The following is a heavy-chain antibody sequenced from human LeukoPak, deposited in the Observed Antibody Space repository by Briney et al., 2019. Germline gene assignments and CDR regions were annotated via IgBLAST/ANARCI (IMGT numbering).Heavy chain of an antibody. V-gene: IGHV3-23*01. J-gene: IGHJ4*02. CDR3: ANSPVMYYYYSSGYYPDY. Sequence: GGSQRLSCAASGFTFSSYAMSWVRQAPGKGLEWVSAIRGSGGSTYYADSVKGLFTMSRDNSKNTLYLQIISLRAEDTAVYYCANSPVMYYYYSSGYYPDYWGQGTLVTVSS. CDR2: IRGSGGST. D-gene: IGHD3-22*01. CDR1: GFTFSSYA.